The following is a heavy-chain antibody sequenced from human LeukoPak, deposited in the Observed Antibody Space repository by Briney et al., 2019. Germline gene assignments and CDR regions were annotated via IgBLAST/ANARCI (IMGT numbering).Heavy chain of an antibody. Sequence: GGSLTLSCPASGFSFSNYCMDWVRQAPGNGMEWEAFIRNDGTSKYYVDFVKGRFSISTDNSRNTMYLQINSLRDDDTAVYYCAKAGYTYGSGWFEPWGQGNLVIVSS. J-gene: IGHJ5*02. CDR1: GFSFSNYC. V-gene: IGHV3-30*02. CDR3: AKAGYTYGSGWFEP. D-gene: IGHD5-18*01. CDR2: IRNDGTSK.